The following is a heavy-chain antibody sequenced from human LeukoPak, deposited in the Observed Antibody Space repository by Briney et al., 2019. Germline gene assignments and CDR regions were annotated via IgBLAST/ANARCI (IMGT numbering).Heavy chain of an antibody. J-gene: IGHJ5*02. CDR2: ISAYNGNT. V-gene: IGHV1-18*01. CDR3: ARALLGFGEQRNWFDP. D-gene: IGHD3-10*01. Sequence: ASVKVSCTASGYTFTSYGISWVRQAPGQGLEWMGWISAYNGNTNYAQKLQGRVTMTTDTSTSTAYMELRSLRSDDTAVYYCARALLGFGEQRNWFDPWGQGTLVTVSS. CDR1: GYTFTSYG.